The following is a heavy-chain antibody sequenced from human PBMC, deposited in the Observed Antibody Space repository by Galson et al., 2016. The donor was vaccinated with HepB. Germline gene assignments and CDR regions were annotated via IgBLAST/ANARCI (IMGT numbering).Heavy chain of an antibody. CDR2: IRNKANSYAA. Sequence: SLRLSCAASGFTFSDSTVHWVRQASGKGLEWVGRIRNKANSYAAAYAASVKGRFTISRDESKNTAYLQMNSLKTEDTAVYFCTRHLLYGGTSFDYWGQGTLVTVSS. CDR3: TRHLLYGGTSFDY. V-gene: IGHV3-73*01. D-gene: IGHD4-23*01. CDR1: GFTFSDST. J-gene: IGHJ4*02.